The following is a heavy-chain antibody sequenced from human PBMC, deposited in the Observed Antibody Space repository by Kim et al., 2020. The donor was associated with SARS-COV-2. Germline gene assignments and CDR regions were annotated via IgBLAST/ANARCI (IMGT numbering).Heavy chain of an antibody. D-gene: IGHD2-15*01. CDR2: IYHSGST. J-gene: IGHJ4*02. V-gene: IGHV4-4*02. Sequence: SETLSLTCAVSGGSISSSNWWSWVRQPPGKGLEWIGEIYHSGSTNYNPSLKSRVTISVDKSKNQFSLKLSSVTAADTAVYYCARAVGYCSGGSCYSDYWGQGTLVTVSS. CDR3: ARAVGYCSGGSCYSDY. CDR1: GGSISSSNW.